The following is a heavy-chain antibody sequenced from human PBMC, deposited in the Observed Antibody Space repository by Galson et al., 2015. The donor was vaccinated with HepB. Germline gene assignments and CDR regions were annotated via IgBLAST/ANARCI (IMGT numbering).Heavy chain of an antibody. CDR3: ASLGAYGSGSYYRWVDY. V-gene: IGHV3-48*02. J-gene: IGHJ4*02. D-gene: IGHD3-10*01. Sequence: SLRLSCAASGFTFSSYSMNWVRQAPGKGLEWVSYISSSSSTIYYADSVKGRFTISRDNAKNSLYLQMNSLRDEDTAVYYCASLGAYGSGSYYRWVDYWGQGTLVTVSS. CDR1: GFTFSSYS. CDR2: ISSSSSTI.